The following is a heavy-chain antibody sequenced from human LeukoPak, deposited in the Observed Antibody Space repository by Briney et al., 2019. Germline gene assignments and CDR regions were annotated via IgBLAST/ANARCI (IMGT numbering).Heavy chain of an antibody. J-gene: IGHJ4*02. CDR1: GFTFSNAW. V-gene: IGHV3-15*01. Sequence: GGSLRLSCAASGFTFSNAWMSWVRQAPGKGLEWVGRIKSKTDGETTDYAAPVKGRFTISRDGSKNTLYLQMNSLKTEDTAVYYCTTLTYYFDYWGQGTLVTVPS. CDR2: IKSKTDGETT. CDR3: TTLTYYFDY.